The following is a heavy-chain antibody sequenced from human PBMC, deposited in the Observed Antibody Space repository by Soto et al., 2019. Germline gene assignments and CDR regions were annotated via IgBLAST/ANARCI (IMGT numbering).Heavy chain of an antibody. V-gene: IGHV1-2*04. J-gene: IGHJ4*02. D-gene: IGHD3-22*01. CDR3: ARATYYYDSRGYYLPN. CDR2: INPNSGGT. CDR1: GYTFTGYY. Sequence: QVQLVQSGAEVKKPGASVKVSCKASGYTFTGYYMHWVRQAPGQGLEWMGWINPNSGGTNYGQKFQGWGTMTRDTAFSQAYMELSRLRSYDTAVYYCARATYYYDSRGYYLPNWGQGTLVTVSS.